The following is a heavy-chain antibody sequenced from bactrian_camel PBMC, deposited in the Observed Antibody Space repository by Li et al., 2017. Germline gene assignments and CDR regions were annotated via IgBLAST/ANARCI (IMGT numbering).Heavy chain of an antibody. CDR3: SARGVPSDSLCSPDHRGSDVGY. CDR2: VNSEGTS. D-gene: IGHD4*01. V-gene: IGHV3S53*01. J-gene: IGHJ4*01. Sequence: HVQLVESGGGSVQAGESLRLACTGSGFDFRTSRMGWYRQSPRNPCEMVSNVNSEGTSVYADSVKGRFTISRDNAKNAVYLQMDNLKPEDTAVYYCSARGVPSDSLCSPDHRGSDVGYWGPGTQVTVS. CDR1: GFDFRTSR.